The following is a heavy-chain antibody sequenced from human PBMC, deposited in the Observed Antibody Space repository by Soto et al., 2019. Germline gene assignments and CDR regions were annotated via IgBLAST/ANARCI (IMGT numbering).Heavy chain of an antibody. V-gene: IGHV4-61*01. D-gene: IGHD3-3*01. CDR3: ARDGTIFGVGSGMDV. Sequence: QVQLQESGPGLVKPSETLSLTCTVSGGSVSSGSYHWTWIRQSPGKELEWIGYVYFSGTTKYSPSLKRRIAISVDTSKNQFSLKRRSVTAADTAIYYCARDGTIFGVGSGMDVWCQGTTVTVSS. CDR1: GGSVSSGSYH. CDR2: VYFSGTT. J-gene: IGHJ6*02.